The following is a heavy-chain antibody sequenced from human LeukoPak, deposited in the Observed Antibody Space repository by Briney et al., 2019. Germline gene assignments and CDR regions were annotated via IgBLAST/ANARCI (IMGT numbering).Heavy chain of an antibody. V-gene: IGHV3-43*02. Sequence: PGGSLRLSRAASGFTFEDYAMHWVRQAPGKGLEWVSLISGDGGSTYYADSVKGRFTISRDNSKNSLYLQMNSLRTEDTALYYCAKDNRGRSYYYYYGMDVWGQGTTVTVSS. CDR2: ISGDGGST. CDR3: AKDNRGRSYYYYYGMDV. J-gene: IGHJ6*02. CDR1: GFTFEDYA.